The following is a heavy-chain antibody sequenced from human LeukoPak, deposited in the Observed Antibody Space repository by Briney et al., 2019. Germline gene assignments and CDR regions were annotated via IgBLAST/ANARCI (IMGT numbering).Heavy chain of an antibody. D-gene: IGHD2-2*01. Sequence: PGGSLRLSCAASGFTFSSYGMHWVRQAPGKGLEWVAFIRYDGNNKYYADSVKGRFTISRDNSKNTLYLQMNSLRAEDTAVYYCAKAGTYCSSTSCSFDYWGQGTLVTVSS. J-gene: IGHJ4*02. CDR3: AKAGTYCSSTSCSFDY. V-gene: IGHV3-30*02. CDR1: GFTFSSYG. CDR2: IRYDGNNK.